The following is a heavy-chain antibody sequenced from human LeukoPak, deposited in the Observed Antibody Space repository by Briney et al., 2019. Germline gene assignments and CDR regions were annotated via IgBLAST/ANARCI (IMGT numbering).Heavy chain of an antibody. D-gene: IGHD3-16*02. V-gene: IGHV1-2*02. CDR2: INPNSGGT. CDR3: ARSLSSRFSSPRRPYYFDY. J-gene: IGHJ4*02. Sequence: ASVKVSCKASGYTFTGYYMHWVRQAPGQGLEWMGWINPNSGGTNYAQKFQGRVTMTRDTSISTAYMELSRLRSDDTAIYYCARSLSSRFSSPRRPYYFDYWGQGTLVTVSS. CDR1: GYTFTGYY.